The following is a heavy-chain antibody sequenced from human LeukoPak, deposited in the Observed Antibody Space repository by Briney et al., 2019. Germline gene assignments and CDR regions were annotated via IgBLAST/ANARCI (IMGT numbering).Heavy chain of an antibody. J-gene: IGHJ6*03. Sequence: GGSLRLSCAASGFTFSDYYMSWIRQAPGKGLEWVSSISSSSSYIYYADSVKGRFTISRDNAKNSLYLQMSSLRAEDTAVYYCIAGAGYYYMDVWGKGTTVTVSS. CDR3: IAGAGYYYMDV. D-gene: IGHD6-13*01. V-gene: IGHV3-11*06. CDR1: GFTFSDYY. CDR2: ISSSSSYI.